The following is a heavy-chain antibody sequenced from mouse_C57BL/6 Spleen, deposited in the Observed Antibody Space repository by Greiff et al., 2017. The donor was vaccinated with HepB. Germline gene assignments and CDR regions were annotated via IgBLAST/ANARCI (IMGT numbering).Heavy chain of an antibody. CDR2: IYPGSGST. D-gene: IGHD2-5*01. CDR1: GYTFTSYW. V-gene: IGHV1-55*01. CDR3: AKIYYSNQGGYFEV. Sequence: VQLQQPGAELVKPGASVKMSCKASGYTFTSYWITWVKQRPGQGLEWIGDIYPGSGSTNYNEKFKSKATLTVDTSSSTAYMQLSSLTAEYSAVYYCAKIYYSNQGGYFEVWGTGTTVTGSS. J-gene: IGHJ1*03.